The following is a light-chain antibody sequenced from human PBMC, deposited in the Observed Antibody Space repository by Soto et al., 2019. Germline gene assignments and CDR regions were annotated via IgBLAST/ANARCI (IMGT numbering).Light chain of an antibody. CDR3: HQRSNWPLT. Sequence: EIVMTQSPATLSVSPGERATLSCRASQSVSSNLAWYQKKSGQAPRLLIYGASTRAAGIPARFSGSGSGTEFTLTISSLQSEDFAVYYCHQRSNWPLTFGGGTKLEIK. CDR2: GAS. V-gene: IGKV3-15*01. CDR1: QSVSSN. J-gene: IGKJ4*01.